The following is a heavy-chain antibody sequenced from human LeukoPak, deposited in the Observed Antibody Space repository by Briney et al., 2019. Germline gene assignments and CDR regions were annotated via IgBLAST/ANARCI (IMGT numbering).Heavy chain of an antibody. Sequence: SETLSLTCTLSGGSICVYYCSWIRHSAGKGLEWIGRMYISGASNYNPSLKGRVTMSLDTSKNQISLKLTSVTAADTAVYYCARNEVGPTIYGMDVWGQGTTVTVSS. V-gene: IGHV4-4*07. D-gene: IGHD1-26*01. CDR2: MYISGAS. J-gene: IGHJ6*02. CDR1: GGSICVYY. CDR3: ARNEVGPTIYGMDV.